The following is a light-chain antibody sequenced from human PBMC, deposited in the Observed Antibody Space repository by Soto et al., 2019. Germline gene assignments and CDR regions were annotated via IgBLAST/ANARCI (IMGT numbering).Light chain of an antibody. CDR1: SSDVGGYNY. V-gene: IGLV2-14*01. Sequence: QSALTQPASVSGSPGQSITISCTGTSSDVGGYNYVSWYQQHPGKAPKLMIYEVSNRPSGVSNRFSGSKSGNTASLTISGLQAEDEADYYCSSYTSSSTYVFGTGPKVTFL. J-gene: IGLJ1*01. CDR2: EVS. CDR3: SSYTSSSTYV.